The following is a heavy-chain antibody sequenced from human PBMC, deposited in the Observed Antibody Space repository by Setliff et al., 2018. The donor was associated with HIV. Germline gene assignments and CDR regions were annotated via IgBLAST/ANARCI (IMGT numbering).Heavy chain of an antibody. D-gene: IGHD6-13*01. Sequence: SVKVSCKASGGIFSSYAFSWVRQAPGQGLEWMGGIIPLFGSTDYAQKFQGRLTITTDESTSTAYMELSSLRSEDTAVYYCARAQQKLVQSYYYMDVWGKGTTVTVSS. V-gene: IGHV1-69*05. CDR3: ARAQQKLVQSYYYMDV. CDR2: IIPLFGST. J-gene: IGHJ6*03. CDR1: GGIFSSYA.